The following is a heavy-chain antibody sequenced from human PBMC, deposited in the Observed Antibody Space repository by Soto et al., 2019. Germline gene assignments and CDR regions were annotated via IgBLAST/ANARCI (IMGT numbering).Heavy chain of an antibody. CDR2: ISGSGGST. CDR3: SGGSGSYNNY. Sequence: EVQLLESGGGLVQPGGSLRLSCAASGFTFSRNAMSWVRQAPGKGLEWVSAISGSGGSTYYADSVKGRFTISRDNSKNTLYLQMNSLRAEDTAVYYCSGGSGSYNNYWGQGTLVTVSS. J-gene: IGHJ4*02. D-gene: IGHD3-10*01. V-gene: IGHV3-23*01. CDR1: GFTFSRNA.